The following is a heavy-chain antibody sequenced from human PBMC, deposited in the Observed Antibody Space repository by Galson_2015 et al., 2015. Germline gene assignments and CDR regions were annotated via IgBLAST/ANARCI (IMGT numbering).Heavy chain of an antibody. CDR1: GGTFSSYA. D-gene: IGHD3-10*01. CDR3: ARSRITMVRGVRSSFDY. Sequence: SVKVSCKASGGTFSSYAISWVRQAPGQGLEWMGGIIPIFGTANYAQKFQGRVTITADESTSTAYMELSSLRSEDTAVYYCARSRITMVRGVRSSFDYWGQGTLVTVSS. V-gene: IGHV1-69*13. J-gene: IGHJ4*02. CDR2: IIPIFGTA.